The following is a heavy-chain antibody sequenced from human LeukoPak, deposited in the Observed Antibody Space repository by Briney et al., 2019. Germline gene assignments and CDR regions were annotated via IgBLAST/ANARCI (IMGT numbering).Heavy chain of an antibody. V-gene: IGHV4-39*01. CDR3: ASSGYRHATIDY. CDR2: ISYSGSA. J-gene: IGHJ4*02. Sequence: SETLSLTCTVSGGSISSSSYYWGWIRQPPGKGLEWIGSISYSGSAYYNPSLKSRVTISVDTSKNQFSLKLSSVTAADTAVYYCASSGYRHATIDYWGQGTLVTVSS. D-gene: IGHD3-22*01. CDR1: GGSISSSSYY.